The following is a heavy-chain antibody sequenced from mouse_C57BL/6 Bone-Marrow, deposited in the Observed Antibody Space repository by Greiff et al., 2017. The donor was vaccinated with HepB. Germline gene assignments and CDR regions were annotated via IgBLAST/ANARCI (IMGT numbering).Heavy chain of an antibody. Sequence: QVQLQQSGPELVKPGASVKISCKASGYAFSSSWMNWVKQRPGKGLEWIGRIYPGDGDTNYNGKFKGKATLTADKSSSTAYMQLSSLTSEDSAVYFWARWVTTVVVWYFDVWGTGTTVTVSS. CDR1: GYAFSSSW. V-gene: IGHV1-82*01. D-gene: IGHD1-1*01. J-gene: IGHJ1*03. CDR2: IYPGDGDT. CDR3: ARWVTTVVVWYFDV.